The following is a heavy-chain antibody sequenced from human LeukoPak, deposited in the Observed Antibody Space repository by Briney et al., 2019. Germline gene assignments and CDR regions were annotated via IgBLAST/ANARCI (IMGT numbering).Heavy chain of an antibody. CDR2: ISSSSSYI. CDR3: ARDGAYDFWSGYSDY. Sequence: GGSLRLSCAASGFTFSSYSMNWVRQAPGKGLEWVSSISSSSSYIYYADSVKGRFTISRDNAKNSLYLQMNSLRAEDTAVYYCARDGAYDFWSGYSDYWGQGTLVTVSS. D-gene: IGHD3-3*01. CDR1: GFTFSSYS. V-gene: IGHV3-21*01. J-gene: IGHJ4*02.